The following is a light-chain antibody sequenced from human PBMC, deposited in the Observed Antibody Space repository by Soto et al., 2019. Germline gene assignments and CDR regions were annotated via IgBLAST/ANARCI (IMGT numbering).Light chain of an antibody. J-gene: IGKJ4*01. CDR1: LSVGSY. CDR2: DAS. Sequence: EIVLTQSPATLSLSPGDRATLSCRAGLSVGSYLAWYQQKPGQAPRFLIYDASNRAICIPARFSGSGSGTDFPLTISSLEPEDFAVYYCQQRSHWPPTFGGGTKVESK. V-gene: IGKV3-11*01. CDR3: QQRSHWPPT.